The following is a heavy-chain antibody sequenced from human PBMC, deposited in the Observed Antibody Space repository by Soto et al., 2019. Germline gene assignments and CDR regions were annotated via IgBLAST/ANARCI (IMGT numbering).Heavy chain of an antibody. CDR2: ISWNSGNI. J-gene: IGHJ6*02. V-gene: IGHV3-9*01. Sequence: GGSLRLSCAASGFTFDDYAMHWVRQAPGKGLEWDSGISWNSGNIGYADSVKGRFTIARDNAKNSLYLQMNSLRAEDTALYYCAKDQGKGYYYYGMDVWGQGTTVTVSS. CDR1: GFTFDDYA. CDR3: AKDQGKGYYYYGMDV.